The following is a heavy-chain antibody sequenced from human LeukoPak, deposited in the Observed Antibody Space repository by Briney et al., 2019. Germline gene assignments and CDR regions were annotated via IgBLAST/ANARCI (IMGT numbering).Heavy chain of an antibody. J-gene: IGHJ3*02. D-gene: IGHD3-3*01. CDR1: GGSISSYY. CDR3: ARGEYDFWSGPMGVNAFDI. CDR2: IYYSGST. Sequence: SETLSLTCTVSGGSISSYYWSWLRQPPGKGLEWIGYIYYSGSTNYNPSLKSRVTISVDPSKNQVSLQPSSVTAADTAVYYCARGEYDFWSGPMGVNAFDIWGQGTMVTVSS. V-gene: IGHV4-59*01.